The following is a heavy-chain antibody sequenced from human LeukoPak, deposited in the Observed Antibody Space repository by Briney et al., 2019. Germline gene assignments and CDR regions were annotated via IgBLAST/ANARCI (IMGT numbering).Heavy chain of an antibody. J-gene: IGHJ5*02. V-gene: IGHV3-48*03. CDR2: ISSSGSTI. CDR3: ARSVYDILTGYYPGWFDP. CDR1: GFTFSSYE. Sequence: GGSLRLSCAASGFTFSSYEMNWVRQAPGKGLEWVSYISSSGSTIYYADSVKGRFTISRDNAKNSLYLQMSSLRAEDTAVYYCARSVYDILTGYYPGWFDPWGQGTLVTVSS. D-gene: IGHD3-9*01.